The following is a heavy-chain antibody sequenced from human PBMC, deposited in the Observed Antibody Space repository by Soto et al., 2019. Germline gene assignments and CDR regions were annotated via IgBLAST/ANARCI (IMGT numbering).Heavy chain of an antibody. J-gene: IGHJ4*02. Sequence: GGSLRLSCAASGFTFSSYAMHWVRQAPGKGLEWVAVISYDGSNKYYADSVKGRFTISRDNPKNTLYLQMNSLRAEDTAVYYCARPDIVVVVAAYSGYLDYWGQGTLVTVSS. D-gene: IGHD2-15*01. CDR3: ARPDIVVVVAAYSGYLDY. V-gene: IGHV3-30-3*01. CDR1: GFTFSSYA. CDR2: ISYDGSNK.